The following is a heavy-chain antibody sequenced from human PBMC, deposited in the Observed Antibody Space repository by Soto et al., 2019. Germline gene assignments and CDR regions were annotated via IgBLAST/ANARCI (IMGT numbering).Heavy chain of an antibody. Sequence: PSETLSLTCTVSGGSISSGDYYWSWIRQPPGKGLEWIGYIYYSGSTYYNPSLKSRVTISVDTSKNQFSLKLSSVTAADTAVYYCASSDFWSGYDDDAFDIWGQGTMVT. CDR1: GGSISSGDYY. CDR2: IYYSGST. CDR3: ASSDFWSGYDDDAFDI. D-gene: IGHD3-3*01. V-gene: IGHV4-30-4*01. J-gene: IGHJ3*02.